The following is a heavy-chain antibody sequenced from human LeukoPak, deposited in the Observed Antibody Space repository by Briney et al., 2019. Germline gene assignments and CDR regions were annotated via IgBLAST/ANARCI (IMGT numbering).Heavy chain of an antibody. V-gene: IGHV1-69*04. CDR3: ARGGVIYGSGSYPLPPFDY. J-gene: IGHJ4*02. D-gene: IGHD3-10*01. CDR2: IIPILGIA. CDR1: GGTFSSYA. Sequence: SVKVSCKASGGTFSSYAISWVRQAPGQGLAWMGRIIPILGIANYAQKFQGRVTITADKSTSTAYMELSSLRSEDTAVYYCARGGVIYGSGSYPLPPFDYWGQGTLVTVSS.